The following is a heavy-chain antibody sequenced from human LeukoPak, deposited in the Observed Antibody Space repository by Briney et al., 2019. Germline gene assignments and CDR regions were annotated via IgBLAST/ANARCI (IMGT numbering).Heavy chain of an antibody. CDR2: IIPIFGTA. CDR1: GGTFSSYA. J-gene: IGHJ6*02. D-gene: IGHD4-17*01. CDR3: ARYLQSPHDYGDYGGDYYYGMDV. Sequence: ASVKVSCKASGGTFSSYAISWVRQAPGQGLEWMGGIIPIFGTANYAQKFQGRVTITADESTSTAYMELSSLRSEDTAVYYCARYLQSPHDYGDYGGDYYYGMDVWGQGTTVTVSS. V-gene: IGHV1-69*13.